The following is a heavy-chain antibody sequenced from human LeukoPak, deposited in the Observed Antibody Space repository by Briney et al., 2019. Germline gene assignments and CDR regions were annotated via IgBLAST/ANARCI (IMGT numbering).Heavy chain of an antibody. D-gene: IGHD2/OR15-2a*01. J-gene: IGHJ4*02. CDR2: ISYSGFT. CDR1: GGSISSYQ. V-gene: IGHV4-59*08. CDR3: AGHHPRNTVDF. Sequence: SETLSLTCTVSGGSISSYQWSWIRQPPGKGLEWIGYISYSGFTNYNPSLKSRVTISLDTSKNQFSLKLTSVTAAHTAVYYCAGHHPRNTVDFWGQGTLVTVSS.